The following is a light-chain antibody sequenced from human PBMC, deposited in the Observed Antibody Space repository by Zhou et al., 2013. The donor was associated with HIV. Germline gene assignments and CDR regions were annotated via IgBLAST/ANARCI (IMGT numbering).Light chain of an antibody. J-gene: IGKJ2*01. CDR1: QSVSSSY. CDR3: QQYGSSPYT. V-gene: IGKV3D-20*01. CDR2: DAS. Sequence: EIVLTQSPGTLSLSPGERATLSCRASQSVSSSYLAWYQQKPGLAPRLLIYDASKRATGVPDRFSGSGSGTDFTLTIRRLEPEDFAVYYCQQYGSSPYTFGQGTKLDIK.